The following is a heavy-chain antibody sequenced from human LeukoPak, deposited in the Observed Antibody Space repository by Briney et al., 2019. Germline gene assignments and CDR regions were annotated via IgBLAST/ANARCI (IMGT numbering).Heavy chain of an antibody. CDR1: GFTFSSYS. CDR2: ISSSSSYI. CDR3: ARAPYGDYYFDY. Sequence: GGSLRLSCAASGFTFSSYSMNWVRQAPGKGLEWVSSISSSSSYIYYADSVKGRFTISRGNAKNSLYLQMNSLRAEDTAVYYCARAPYGDYYFDYWGQGTLVTASS. J-gene: IGHJ4*02. V-gene: IGHV3-21*01. D-gene: IGHD4-17*01.